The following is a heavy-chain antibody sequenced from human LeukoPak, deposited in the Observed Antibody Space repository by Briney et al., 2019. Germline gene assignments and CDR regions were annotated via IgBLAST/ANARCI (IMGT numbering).Heavy chain of an antibody. J-gene: IGHJ4*02. D-gene: IGHD3-22*01. CDR2: INPSGGST. CDR3: VRDDSVRRYYDSSGYSPDY. Sequence: ASVKVSCKASGYSFTSYYMHWVRQAPGQGLEWMGIINPSGGSTSYAQKFQGRVTMTRDTSTSTVYMELSSLRSEDTAVYYCVRDDSVRRYYDSSGYSPDYWGQGTLVTVSS. V-gene: IGHV1-46*01. CDR1: GYSFTSYY.